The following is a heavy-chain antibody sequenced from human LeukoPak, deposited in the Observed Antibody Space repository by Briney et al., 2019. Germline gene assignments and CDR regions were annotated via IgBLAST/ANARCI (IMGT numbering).Heavy chain of an antibody. CDR1: GGSISSHY. D-gene: IGHD3-3*02. CDR2: IYYSGST. V-gene: IGHV4-59*11. CDR3: ARDLRRIRNNWFDP. Sequence: PSETLSLTCTVSGGSISSHYWSWIRQPPGQGLEWIGYIYYSGSTNYNPSLKSRVTVSVDTSKNQFSLKLSSVTAADTAVYYCARDLRRIRNNWFDPWGQGTLVTVSS. J-gene: IGHJ5*02.